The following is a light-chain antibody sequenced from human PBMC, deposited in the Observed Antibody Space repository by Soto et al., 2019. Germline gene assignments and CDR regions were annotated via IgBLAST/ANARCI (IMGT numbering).Light chain of an antibody. J-gene: IGKJ1*01. Sequence: EIVMTQSPATLSVSPGERATLSSRASQSVSTNLAWYQQKPGQAPRLLVYGASTRATGIPARFSGSGSRTEFTLTISSLQSEDFAIYYCQQYNNWPPWTFGQGTKVEIK. CDR1: QSVSTN. CDR3: QQYNNWPPWT. CDR2: GAS. V-gene: IGKV3-15*01.